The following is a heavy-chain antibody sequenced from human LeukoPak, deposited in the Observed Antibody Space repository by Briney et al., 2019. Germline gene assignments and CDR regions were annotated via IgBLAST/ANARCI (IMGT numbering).Heavy chain of an antibody. D-gene: IGHD1-26*01. J-gene: IGHJ4*02. V-gene: IGHV4-61*02. CDR1: GDSISSGDYY. CDR3: ARDGGSHNY. CDR2: ISSSGST. Sequence: PSETLSLTCTVSGDSISSGDYYWSWIRQPAGKGLEWIGRISSSGSTNYNPSLKSRVTISVDTSKNQFSLKLSSVTAADTAVYYCARDGGSHNYWGQGTLVTVSS.